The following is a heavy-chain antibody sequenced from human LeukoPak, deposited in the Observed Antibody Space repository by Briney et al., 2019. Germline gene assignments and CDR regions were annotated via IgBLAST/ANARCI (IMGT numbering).Heavy chain of an antibody. CDR1: GGSFSGYY. J-gene: IGHJ6*03. V-gene: IGHV4-34*01. D-gene: IGHD6-6*01. CDR2: INHSGST. CDR3: ARGRAHSSSDRLSGRYYYMDV. Sequence: PSETLSLTCAVYGGSFSGYYWSWIRQPPGKGLEWIGEINHSGSTNYNPSLKSRVTISVDTSKNQFSLKLSSVTAADTAVYYCARGRAHSSSDRLSGRYYYMDVWGKGTTVTVSS.